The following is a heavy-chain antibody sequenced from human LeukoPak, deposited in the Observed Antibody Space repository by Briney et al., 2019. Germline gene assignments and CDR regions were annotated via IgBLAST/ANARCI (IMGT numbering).Heavy chain of an antibody. D-gene: IGHD6-25*01. CDR3: AKSGGYGLIDY. CDR2: INRSGST. J-gene: IGHJ4*01. Sequence: PSETLSLTCGVYGGSLSGYYWSWIRQPPGKGLEWIGEINRSGSTNYNPSLKSRVTMSVDTSKNQFSLNLSSVTAADTAVYYCAKSGGYGLIDYWGQGTLVTVSS. V-gene: IGHV4-34*01. CDR1: GGSLSGYY.